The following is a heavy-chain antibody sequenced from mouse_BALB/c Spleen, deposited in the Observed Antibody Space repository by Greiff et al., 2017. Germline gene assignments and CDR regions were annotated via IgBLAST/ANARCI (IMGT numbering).Heavy chain of an antibody. J-gene: IGHJ3*01. D-gene: IGHD3-1*01. CDR2: IDPENGDT. CDR3: NARATLAY. Sequence: EVKLQESGAELVRSGASVKLSCTASGFNIKDYYMHWVKQRPEQGLEWIGWIDPENGDTEYAPKFQGKATMTADTSSNTAYLQLSSLTSEDTAVYYCNARATLAYWGQGTLVTVSA. CDR1: GFNIKDYY. V-gene: IGHV14-4*02.